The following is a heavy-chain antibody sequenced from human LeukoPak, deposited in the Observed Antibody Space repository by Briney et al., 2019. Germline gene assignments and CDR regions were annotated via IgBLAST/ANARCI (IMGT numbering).Heavy chain of an antibody. D-gene: IGHD6-6*01. V-gene: IGHV3-23*01. CDR1: GFTFSSYA. CDR3: AEQRGWQLGVFDY. J-gene: IGHJ4*02. Sequence: GGSLRLSCAASGFTFSSYAMSWVRQAPGKGLEWVSAISGSGGSTYYADSVKGRFTISRDNSKNTLYLQMNSLRAEDTAVYYCAEQRGWQLGVFDYWGQGTLVTVSS. CDR2: ISGSGGST.